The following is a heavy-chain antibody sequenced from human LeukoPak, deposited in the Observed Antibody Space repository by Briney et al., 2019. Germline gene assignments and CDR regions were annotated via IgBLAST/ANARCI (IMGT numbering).Heavy chain of an antibody. CDR1: GYTFTSYY. CDR2: INPSGGST. J-gene: IGHJ3*02. D-gene: IGHD2-15*01. V-gene: IGHV1-46*01. CDR3: AREVYCSGGSCYSVIAGDALDI. Sequence: ASVKVSCKASGYTFTSYYMHWVRQAPGQGLEWMGIINPSGGSTSYAQKFQDRVTMTRDTTTSTVYMELSSLRSEDTAVYYCAREVYCSGGSCYSVIAGDALDIWGQGTMVTVSS.